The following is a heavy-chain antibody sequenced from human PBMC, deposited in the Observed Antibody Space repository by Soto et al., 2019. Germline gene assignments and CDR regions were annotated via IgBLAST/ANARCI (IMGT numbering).Heavy chain of an antibody. D-gene: IGHD3-16*01. J-gene: IGHJ4*02. CDR3: ARVSPMGDFDY. Sequence: HPGGSLRLSCAASGFTFSSYWMHWVRQAPGKGLVWVSRINSDGSSTSYADSVKGRFTISRDNAKNTLYLQMNSLRAEDTAVYYCARVSPMGDFDYWGQGTLVTVSS. CDR1: GFTFSSYW. V-gene: IGHV3-74*01. CDR2: INSDGSST.